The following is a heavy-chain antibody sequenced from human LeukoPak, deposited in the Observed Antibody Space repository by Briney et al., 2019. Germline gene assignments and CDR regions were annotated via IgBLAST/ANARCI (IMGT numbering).Heavy chain of an antibody. J-gene: IGHJ4*02. Sequence: GGSLRLSCAASGFTFSSYGMHWVRQAPGKGLEWVAVISYDGSNKYYADSVKGRFTISRDNSKNTLYLQMNSLRAEDTAVYYCARDSSGYYPPDYWGQGTLVTVSS. D-gene: IGHD3-22*01. CDR1: GFTFSSYG. CDR3: ARDSSGYYPPDY. CDR2: ISYDGSNK. V-gene: IGHV3-30*03.